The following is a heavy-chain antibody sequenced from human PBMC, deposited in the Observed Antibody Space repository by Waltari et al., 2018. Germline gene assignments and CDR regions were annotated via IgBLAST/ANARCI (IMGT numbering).Heavy chain of an antibody. CDR2: IYHSGST. D-gene: IGHD6-19*01. J-gene: IGHJ4*02. V-gene: IGHV4-4*02. CDR1: GGSISSSNW. CDR3: ARWRAGIAVADYYFDY. Sequence: QVQLQESGPGLVKPSGALSLTVAVPGGSISSSNWWSWVRQHPGKGLEWIGEIYHSGSTNYNPSLKSRVTISVDKSKNQFSLKLSSVTAADTAVYYCARWRAGIAVADYYFDYWGQGTLVTVSS.